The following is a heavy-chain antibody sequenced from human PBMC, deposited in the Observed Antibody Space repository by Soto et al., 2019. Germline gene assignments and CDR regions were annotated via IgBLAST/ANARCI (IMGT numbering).Heavy chain of an antibody. Sequence: RLPCAAVGFTFVSYGVHCVVQAPGKGLVWVSRINSDGSSTSYADSVKGRFTISRDNAKNTLYLQMNSLRAEDTAVYYCAREESSSSGPSWSLSYYYVMDVWGQGSTVTVS. CDR1: GFTFVSYG. CDR2: INSDGSST. J-gene: IGHJ6*02. V-gene: IGHV3-74*01. CDR3: AREESSSSGPSWSLSYYYVMDV. D-gene: IGHD6-6*01.